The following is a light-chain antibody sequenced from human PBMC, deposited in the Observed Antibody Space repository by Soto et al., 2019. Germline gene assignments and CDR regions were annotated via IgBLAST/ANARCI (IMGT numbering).Light chain of an antibody. CDR3: QQLNDYPRT. V-gene: IGKV1-9*01. CDR1: QGINSF. CDR2: AAS. Sequence: DIQLTQSPSFLSASVGDEVTITCRASQGINSFLAWYQQKPGKAPKVLIYAASTLESGVPSRFSGSGSGTEFTLTISSLQPEDFATYYCQQLNDYPRTFGQGTKVEIK. J-gene: IGKJ1*01.